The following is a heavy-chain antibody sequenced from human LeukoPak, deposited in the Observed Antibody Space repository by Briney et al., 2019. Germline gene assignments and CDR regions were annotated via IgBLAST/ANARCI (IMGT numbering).Heavy chain of an antibody. J-gene: IGHJ4*02. V-gene: IGHV4-4*07. CDR1: GGSISSYY. CDR3: ARDYGDYGDYFDY. Sequence: SETLSLTCTVAGGSISSYYWSWIRQAGGKGLEWIGRMNSSGSTNYNPSLRSRVTMSVDTSKNQFSLKRSSVTAADTAVYYCARDYGDYGDYFDYWGQGTLVTVSS. CDR2: MNSSGST. D-gene: IGHD4-17*01.